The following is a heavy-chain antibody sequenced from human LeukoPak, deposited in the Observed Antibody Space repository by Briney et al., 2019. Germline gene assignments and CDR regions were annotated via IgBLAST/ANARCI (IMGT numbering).Heavy chain of an antibody. CDR1: GGSFSGYY. CDR3: ARGQGTVTTH. V-gene: IGHV4-34*01. J-gene: IGHJ4*02. D-gene: IGHD4-17*01. Sequence: RSSETLSLTCAVSGGSFSGYYWTWIRQPPGKGLEWIGEINHSGNANYNPSLKSRVTISLDMSENHFSLKPTSVTAADTAVYYCARGQGTVTTHWGQGTLVTVSS. CDR2: INHSGNA.